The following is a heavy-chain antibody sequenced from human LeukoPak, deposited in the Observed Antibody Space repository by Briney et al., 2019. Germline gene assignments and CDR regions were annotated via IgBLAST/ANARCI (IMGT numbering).Heavy chain of an antibody. CDR3: ARPYYSGSYYKGGGNAFDI. J-gene: IGHJ3*02. Sequence: SETLSLTCTVSGGSISSYYWSWIRQPPGKGLEWIGYIYYSGSTNYNPSLKSRVNRSVASSKNQFSMKRISVTAANRAVYYCARPYYSGSYYKGGGNAFDIWGQGTMVTVSS. V-gene: IGHV4-59*08. CDR1: GGSISSYY. D-gene: IGHD1-26*01. CDR2: IYYSGST.